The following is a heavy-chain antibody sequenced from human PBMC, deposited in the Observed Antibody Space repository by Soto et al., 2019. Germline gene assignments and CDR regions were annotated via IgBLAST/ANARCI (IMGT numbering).Heavy chain of an antibody. D-gene: IGHD6-19*01. CDR1: GGSISSYY. Sequence: QVQLQESGPGLVKPSETLSLTCTVSGGSISSYYWSWIRQPPGKGPEWIGYIYYSGSTNYNPSLKSRVTISVDTSKNQFSLKLSSVTAADTAVYYCARRRYSSGWYNPFDIWGQGTMVTVSS. V-gene: IGHV4-59*08. CDR2: IYYSGST. J-gene: IGHJ3*02. CDR3: ARRRYSSGWYNPFDI.